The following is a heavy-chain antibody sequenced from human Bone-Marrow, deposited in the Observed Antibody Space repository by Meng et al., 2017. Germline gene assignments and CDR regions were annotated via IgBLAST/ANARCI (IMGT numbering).Heavy chain of an antibody. CDR2: IYYSGST. CDR1: GGSISSGNHY. J-gene: IGHJ2*01. V-gene: IGHV4-31*03. CDR3: ASLYGDSSVWYLDL. D-gene: IGHD4-17*01. Sequence: QVQLQGSGPGRVTPSQTLALTCTVYGGSISSGNHYWSWIRQHPGKGLEYIGYIYYSGSTYYNPSLKSRVIISVDTSKNQFSLRLNSVTAADTAVYYCASLYGDSSVWYLDLWGRGTLVTVSS.